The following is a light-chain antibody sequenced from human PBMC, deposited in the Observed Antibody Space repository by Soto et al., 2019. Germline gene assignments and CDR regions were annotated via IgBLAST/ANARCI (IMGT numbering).Light chain of an antibody. V-gene: IGKV3-20*01. CDR1: QSVSSSY. CDR3: QQYGSSPWT. CDR2: GAS. J-gene: IGKJ1*01. Sequence: EIVFSHSPGTLSLSPLEISSPSCMASQSVSSSYLAWYQQKPGQAPRLLIYGASSRATGIPDRFSGSGSGTDFTLTISRLEPEDFAVYYCQQYGSSPWTFGQGTKVDIK.